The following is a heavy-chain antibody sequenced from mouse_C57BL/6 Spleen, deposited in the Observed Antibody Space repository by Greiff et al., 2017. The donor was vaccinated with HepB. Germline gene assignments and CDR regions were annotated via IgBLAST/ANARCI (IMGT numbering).Heavy chain of an antibody. D-gene: IGHD2-4*01. Sequence: QVQLKESGAELARPGASVKMSCKASGYTFTSYTMHWVKQRPGQGLEWIGYINPSSGYTKYNQKFKDKATLTADKSSSTAYMQLSSLTSEDSAVYYCARTYYDYDLAYWGQGTLVTVSA. J-gene: IGHJ3*01. CDR2: INPSSGYT. V-gene: IGHV1-4*01. CDR1: GYTFTSYT. CDR3: ARTYYDYDLAY.